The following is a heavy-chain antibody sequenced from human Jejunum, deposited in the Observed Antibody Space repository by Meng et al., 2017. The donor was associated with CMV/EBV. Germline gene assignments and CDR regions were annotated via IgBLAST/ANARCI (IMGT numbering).Heavy chain of an antibody. D-gene: IGHD2-2*01. CDR3: AKDDCDITNCWQYYALDV. Sequence: FSNYGMHWVSLDPGKGLEWVAFIRYDERSKFYADSVKGRFTISRDNSKNTVSMEMNSLRAEDTAVYYCAKDDCDITNCWQYYALDVWGQGTTVTVSS. CDR1: FSNYG. J-gene: IGHJ6*02. V-gene: IGHV3-30*02. CDR2: IRYDERSK.